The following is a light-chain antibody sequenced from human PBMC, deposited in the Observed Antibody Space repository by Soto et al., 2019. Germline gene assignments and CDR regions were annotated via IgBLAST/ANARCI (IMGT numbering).Light chain of an antibody. CDR3: QSYDSSLTVYYV. CDR1: SSDIGAGYD. J-gene: IGLJ1*01. V-gene: IGLV1-40*01. CDR2: SNT. Sequence: QSLLTHPPSVSGAPGQRVTISCTGSSSDIGAGYDVHWYRQLPGTAPKLLIYSNTNRPSGVPDRFSASKSGTSASLAIAGLQAEDEANYYCQSYDSSLTVYYVFGTGTKVTVL.